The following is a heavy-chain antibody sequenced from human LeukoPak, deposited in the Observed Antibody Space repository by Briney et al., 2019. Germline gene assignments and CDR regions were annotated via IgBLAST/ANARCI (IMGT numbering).Heavy chain of an antibody. D-gene: IGHD3-3*01. CDR2: IYHSGST. J-gene: IGHJ4*02. CDR1: GGSISSSNW. Sequence: PSETLSLTCAVSGGSISSSNWWSWVRQPPGKGLEWIGEIYHSGSTNYNPSLKSRVTISVDTSKNQFSLKLSPVTAADTAVYYCARLGPSYYDFWSGSYSYFDYWGQGTLVTVSS. V-gene: IGHV4-4*02. CDR3: ARLGPSYYDFWSGSYSYFDY.